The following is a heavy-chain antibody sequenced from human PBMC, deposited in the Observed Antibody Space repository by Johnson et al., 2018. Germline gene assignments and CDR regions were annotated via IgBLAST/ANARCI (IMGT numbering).Heavy chain of an antibody. CDR3: ARGVAVAGRAAFFYYYYMDV. CDR1: GFTFSNYG. CDR2: ISYDGPNK. D-gene: IGHD6-19*01. Sequence: VQLVESGGGVVQPGRSLRLSCAASGFTFSNYGILWVRQDPGKGLEWVAMISYDGPNKYYGDSVRGRFTISRDNPKNTLYLQMSSLRAEDTAVYYCARGVAVAGRAAFFYYYYMDVWGKGTTVTVSS. V-gene: IGHV3-30*03. J-gene: IGHJ6*03.